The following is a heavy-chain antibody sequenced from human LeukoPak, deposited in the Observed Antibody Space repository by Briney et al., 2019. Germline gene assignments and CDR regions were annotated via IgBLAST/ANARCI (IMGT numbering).Heavy chain of an antibody. CDR1: GFTFSSYS. V-gene: IGHV3-21*01. J-gene: IGHJ4*02. D-gene: IGHD3-9*01. CDR3: AREEYDILTGYLVGKDY. Sequence: GGSLRLSCAASGFTFSSYSMNWVRQAPGKGLEWVSSISSSSSYIYYADSVKGRFTISRDNAKNSLYLQKNSLRAEDTAVYYCAREEYDILTGYLVGKDYWGQGT. CDR2: ISSSSSYI.